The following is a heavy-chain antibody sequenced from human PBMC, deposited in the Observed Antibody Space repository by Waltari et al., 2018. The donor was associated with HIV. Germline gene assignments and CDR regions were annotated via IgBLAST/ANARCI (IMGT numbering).Heavy chain of an antibody. D-gene: IGHD4-17*01. CDR1: GYTFTGYY. J-gene: IGHJ6*02. Sequence: QVQLVQSGAEVRKPGASVKVSCKASGYTFTGYYLHWVRQAPGQGLEWMGRSKPNDGCTNDAQKFQARVTMTSDTSIGAAYMEFSSLRPNDTAVYYCARGTTVTGDSYFYYGMDVWGQGTTVTVSS. CDR3: ARGTTVTGDSYFYYGMDV. CDR2: SKPNDGCT. V-gene: IGHV1-2*06.